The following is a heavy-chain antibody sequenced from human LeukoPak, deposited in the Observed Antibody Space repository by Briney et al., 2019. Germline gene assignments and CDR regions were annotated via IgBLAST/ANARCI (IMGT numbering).Heavy chain of an antibody. V-gene: IGHV3-21*01. CDR3: ARVVNSYGPVDY. D-gene: IGHD5-18*01. CDR2: ISTTSSYI. J-gene: IGHJ4*02. CDR1: GFTFSIHT. Sequence: GGSLRLSCAASGFTFSIHTMSWVRQAPGKGLEWVSCISTTSSYIYYADSVKGRFTISRDNAKNSLYLQTNSLRAEDTAVYYCARVVNSYGPVDYWGQGTLVTVSS.